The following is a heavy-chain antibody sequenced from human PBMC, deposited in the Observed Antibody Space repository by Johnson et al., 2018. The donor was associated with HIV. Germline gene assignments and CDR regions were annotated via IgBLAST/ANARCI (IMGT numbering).Heavy chain of an antibody. D-gene: IGHD2-21*02. J-gene: IGHJ3*02. Sequence: VQLVESGGGVVRPGGSLRLSCAASGFTFDDYGMSWVRQAPGKGLEWVSGMNWHGGSTGYEDSVKGRFTISRDKAKNSLYLQMNSLRAEDTAVYYCASTCGGDCSRGDAFDMWGQGTMVTVS. CDR2: MNWHGGST. V-gene: IGHV3-20*04. CDR1: GFTFDDYG. CDR3: ASTCGGDCSRGDAFDM.